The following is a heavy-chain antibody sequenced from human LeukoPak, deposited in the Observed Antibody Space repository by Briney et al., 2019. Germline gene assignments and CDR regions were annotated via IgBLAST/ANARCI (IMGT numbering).Heavy chain of an antibody. J-gene: IGHJ3*01. CDR1: GYNFPNYW. CDR2: IYPGDSTT. V-gene: IGHV5-51*01. Sequence: GGSLQISCKGSGYNFPNYWIGWVRQMPGKGLEWLGIIYPGDSTTRYSPSLQGQVTVSADKSINNAYLQWSSLKASDTAMYYCARRSTHDAFDFWGQGTMVTVSS. CDR3: ARRSTHDAFDF.